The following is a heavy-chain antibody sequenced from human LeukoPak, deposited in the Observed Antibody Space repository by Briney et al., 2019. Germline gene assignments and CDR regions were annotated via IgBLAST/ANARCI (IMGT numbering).Heavy chain of an antibody. CDR2: IYYSGST. D-gene: IGHD6-19*01. V-gene: IGHV4-31*03. CDR3: ARGRSYSSGWYPYFDL. J-gene: IGHJ2*01. Sequence: SETLSLTCTVSGGSISSGGYYWGWIRQHPGKGLEWIGYIYYSGSTYYNPSLKSRVTISVDTSKNQFSLKLSSVTAADTAVYYCARGRSYSSGWYPYFDLWGRGTLVTVSS. CDR1: GGSISSGGYY.